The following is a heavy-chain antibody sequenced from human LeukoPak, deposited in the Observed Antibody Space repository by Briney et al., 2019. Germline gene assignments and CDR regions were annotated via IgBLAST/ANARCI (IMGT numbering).Heavy chain of an antibody. D-gene: IGHD3-16*01. V-gene: IGHV3-30-3*01. CDR2: ISFDGSTK. J-gene: IGHJ4*02. Sequence: GGSLRLSCAASGFTFRRYALHWVRQAPGKGLEWVSMISFDGSTKDYADSVKGRFTISRDNSNNTLDLQLNSLRAEDTALYYCTRGEVNAYAAFDYWGQGTLVIVSS. CDR1: GFTFRRYA. CDR3: TRGEVNAYAAFDY.